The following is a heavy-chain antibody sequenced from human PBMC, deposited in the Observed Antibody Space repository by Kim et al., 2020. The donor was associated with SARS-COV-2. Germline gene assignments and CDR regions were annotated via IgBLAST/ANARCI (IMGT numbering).Heavy chain of an antibody. V-gene: IGHV3-30*04. CDR3: AREGPLGSYEFDY. CDR2: ISYDGSNK. D-gene: IGHD3-16*01. CDR1: GFTFSNYA. J-gene: IGHJ4*02. Sequence: GGSLRLSCAASGFTFSNYAMHWVRQAPGKGLEWVAVISYDGSNKYYADSVKGRFTISRDNSKNTLYLQMNSLRAEDTAVYYCAREGPLGSYEFDYWGQGTLVTVSS.